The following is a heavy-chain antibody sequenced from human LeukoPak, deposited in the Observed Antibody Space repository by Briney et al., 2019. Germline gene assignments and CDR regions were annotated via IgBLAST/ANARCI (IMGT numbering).Heavy chain of an antibody. CDR3: ARSIVLVSLYDY. J-gene: IGHJ4*02. CDR2: IYYSGST. V-gene: IGHV4-59*01. CDR1: GGSISSYY. D-gene: IGHD2-8*02. Sequence: SETLSLTCTVSGGSISSYYWSWIRQPPGKGLEWIGYIYYSGSTNYNPSLKSRVTISVDTSKNQFSLKLSSVTAADTAVYYCARSIVLVSLYDYWGQGTLVTVSS.